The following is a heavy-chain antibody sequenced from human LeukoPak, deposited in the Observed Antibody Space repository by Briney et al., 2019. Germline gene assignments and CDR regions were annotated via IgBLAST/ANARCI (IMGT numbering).Heavy chain of an antibody. CDR1: EFTFRNAW. CDR3: ARARGGYFDY. Sequence: GGSLRLSCAASEFTFRNAWMSWVRQAPGKGLEWVGRIKSRTDGGATDYAAPVKGRFTISRDNSKNTLYLQMNSLRAEDTAVYYCARARGGYFDYWGQGTLVTVSS. CDR2: IKSRTDGGAT. D-gene: IGHD3-16*01. J-gene: IGHJ4*02. V-gene: IGHV3-15*01.